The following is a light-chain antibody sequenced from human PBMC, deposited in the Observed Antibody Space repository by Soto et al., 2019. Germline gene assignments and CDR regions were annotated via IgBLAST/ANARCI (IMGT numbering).Light chain of an antibody. J-gene: IGLJ1*01. V-gene: IGLV2-8*01. CDR2: QVT. CDR1: INDVGGYNY. CDR3: MSYAGGNRFV. Sequence: QSVLTQPPSASGSPGQSVTISGAGTINDVGGYNYVSWYQQHPGKVPQLMIYQVTKRPSGVTDRFSASKSDTTASLTIFGLQAEDEGDYYCMSYAGGNRFVFGTGTKVTVL.